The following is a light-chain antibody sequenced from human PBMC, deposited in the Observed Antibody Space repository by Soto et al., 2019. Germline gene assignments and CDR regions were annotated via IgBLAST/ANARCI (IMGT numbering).Light chain of an antibody. V-gene: IGKV3-11*01. J-gene: IGKJ5*01. CDR3: QQRNTWPPIT. CDR1: QSVSSS. CDR2: DAS. Sequence: LSLSPVARSTLSCRASQSVSSSLTWYQQKPGQAPRLLIYDASRRASGVPARFSGSGSGTDFTLTISSLEPEDFALYYCQQRNTWPPITFGQGTRLEI.